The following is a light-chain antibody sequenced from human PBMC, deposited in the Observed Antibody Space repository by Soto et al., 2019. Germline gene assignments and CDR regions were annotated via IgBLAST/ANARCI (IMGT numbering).Light chain of an antibody. J-gene: IGKJ4*01. CDR3: QQYGSSPLT. CDR1: QSVSSSY. V-gene: IGKV3-20*01. Sequence: EKVMTQSPATLSVSPGERATLSCRASQSVSSSYLAWYQQKPGQAPRILIYGESSRATGIPARLSGSGSGTDLNLTISRLEPEDFAVYYCQQYGSSPLTFGGGTKVDI. CDR2: GES.